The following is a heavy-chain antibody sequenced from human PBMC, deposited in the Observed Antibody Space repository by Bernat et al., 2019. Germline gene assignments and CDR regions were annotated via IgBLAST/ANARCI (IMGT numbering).Heavy chain of an antibody. CDR3: ARASSYSGTYETRNYFDS. J-gene: IGHJ4*02. V-gene: IGHV3-72*01. D-gene: IGHD1-26*01. Sequence: EVQLVESGGGLVQPGGSLRLSCAASGFTFSDHYMDWVRQAPGKGLEWVGRSRNKDKTFTTEYVASVTGRFTISRDESKNSLYLQMNSLKTEDTAVYYCARASSYSGTYETRNYFDSWGQGTLVTVSS. CDR1: GFTFSDHY. CDR2: SRNKDKTFTT.